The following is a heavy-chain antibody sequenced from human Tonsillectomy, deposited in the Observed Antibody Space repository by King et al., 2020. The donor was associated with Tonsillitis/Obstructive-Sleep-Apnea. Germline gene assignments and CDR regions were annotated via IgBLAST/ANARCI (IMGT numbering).Heavy chain of an antibody. CDR1: GYTFTSYY. Sequence: QWQLVQSGAEVKKPGASVKVSCKASGYTFTSYYMHCVRQAPGQGLEWMGIINPLVGSTSYAQKFQGRVTMTRDTSTSTVYMELSSLRSEDTAVYYCARLGDSGNYFDYWGQGTLVTVSS. CDR2: INPLVGST. CDR3: ARLGDSGNYFDY. D-gene: IGHD3-16*01. V-gene: IGHV1-46*01. J-gene: IGHJ4*02.